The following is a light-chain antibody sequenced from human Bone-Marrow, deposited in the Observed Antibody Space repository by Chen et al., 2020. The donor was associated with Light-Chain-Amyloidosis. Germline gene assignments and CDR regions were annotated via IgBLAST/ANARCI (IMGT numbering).Light chain of an antibody. CDR3: QSADSSGTYEVI. Sequence: SYELTQPPSVSVSPGQTARITCSGDDLPTKYAYWYQQKPGQAPVLGIHRDTERPSGISERFSGSSSGTTDTLTISGVQGEDEADYHCQSADSSGTYEVIFGGGTKLTVL. CDR2: RDT. CDR1: DLPTKY. J-gene: IGLJ2*01. V-gene: IGLV3-25*03.